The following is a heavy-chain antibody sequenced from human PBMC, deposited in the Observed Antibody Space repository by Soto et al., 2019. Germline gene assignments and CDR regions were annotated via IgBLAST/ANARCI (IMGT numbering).Heavy chain of an antibody. CDR2: VYYSGST. Sequence: SETLSLTCTVSGGSISGFFWSWIRQPPGKGLEWIGYVYYSGSTNYNPSLKSRITISQDTSKNQFSLKLSSVTAADPAVYYCARNTHRDNWNYDYWGQGALITFPS. CDR3: ARNTHRDNWNYDY. V-gene: IGHV4-59*08. D-gene: IGHD1-7*01. J-gene: IGHJ4*02. CDR1: GGSISGFF.